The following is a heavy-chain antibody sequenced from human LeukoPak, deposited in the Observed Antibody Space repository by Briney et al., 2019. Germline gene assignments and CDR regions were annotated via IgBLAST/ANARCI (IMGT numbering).Heavy chain of an antibody. V-gene: IGHV4-4*07. CDR1: GGSISSYY. Sequence: SETLSLTCTVSGGSISSYYWSWIRQPAGKGLEWIGRIYTSGSTNYNPSLKSRVTISVDTSKNQFSLKLSSVTAADTAVYYCARGGTVTPDWHYYMDVWGKGTTVTISS. J-gene: IGHJ6*03. CDR3: ARGGTVTPDWHYYMDV. D-gene: IGHD4-17*01. CDR2: IYTSGST.